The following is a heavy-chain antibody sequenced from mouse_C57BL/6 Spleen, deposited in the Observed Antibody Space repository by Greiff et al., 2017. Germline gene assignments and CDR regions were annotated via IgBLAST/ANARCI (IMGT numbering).Heavy chain of an antibody. CDR3: ARKFRITTVVDWYFDV. CDR2: IYPGSGST. Sequence: QVQLQQPGAELVKPGASVKMSCKASGYTFTSYWITWVKQRPGQGLEWIGDIYPGSGSTNYNEKFKSKATLTVDTSSSTAYMQLSSLTSEDSAVYYCARKFRITTVVDWYFDVWGTGTTVTVSS. CDR1: GYTFTSYW. D-gene: IGHD1-1*01. J-gene: IGHJ1*03. V-gene: IGHV1-55*01.